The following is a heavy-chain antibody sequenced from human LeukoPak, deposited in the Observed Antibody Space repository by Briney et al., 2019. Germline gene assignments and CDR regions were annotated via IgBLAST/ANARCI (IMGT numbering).Heavy chain of an antibody. CDR3: ARDSVVRGASGHGMDV. Sequence: SETLSLTCTVSGGSISSYYWSWIRQPPGKGLEWIGYIYYSGSTNYNPSLKSRVTISVDTSKNQFSLKLSSVTAADTAVYYCARDSVVRGASGHGMDVWGQGTTVTVSS. CDR2: IYYSGST. D-gene: IGHD3-10*01. CDR1: GGSISSYY. J-gene: IGHJ6*02. V-gene: IGHV4-59*01.